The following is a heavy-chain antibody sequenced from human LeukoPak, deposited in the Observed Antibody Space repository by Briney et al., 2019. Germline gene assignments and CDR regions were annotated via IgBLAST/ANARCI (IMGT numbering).Heavy chain of an antibody. CDR2: FSGSGGST. Sequence: GGSLRLSCAASGFTFSSYAMSWVRQAPGKELEWVSAFSGSGGSTYYADSVKGRFTISRDNSKNTLYLQMNSLRAEDTAVYYCAKAESVYGSGGSYYFDFWGQGTLVTVSS. V-gene: IGHV3-23*01. CDR3: AKAESVYGSGGSYYFDF. CDR1: GFTFSSYA. J-gene: IGHJ4*02. D-gene: IGHD3-10*01.